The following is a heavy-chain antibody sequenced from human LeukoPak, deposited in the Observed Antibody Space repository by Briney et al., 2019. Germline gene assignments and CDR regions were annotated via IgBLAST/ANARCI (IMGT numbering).Heavy chain of an antibody. CDR1: GFPFSTYW. Sequence: GESLRLSCAASGFPFSTYWMSWVRQAPGKGLEWVANINQDGTEKYYVDSVKGRFTISRDYAKNSLYLQMNSLRAEDTAVYYCARADSSIAARLSRSSIFNYYYYMDVWGKGTTVTVSS. D-gene: IGHD6-6*01. CDR2: INQDGTEK. CDR3: ARADSSIAARLSRSSIFNYYYYMDV. V-gene: IGHV3-7*01. J-gene: IGHJ6*03.